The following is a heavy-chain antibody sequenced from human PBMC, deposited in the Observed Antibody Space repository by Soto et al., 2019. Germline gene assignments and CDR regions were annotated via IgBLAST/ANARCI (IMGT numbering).Heavy chain of an antibody. J-gene: IGHJ5*02. D-gene: IGHD3-22*01. Sequence: PSETLSLTCAVHGGSFSGYYWSWIRQPPGKGLEWIGEINHSGSTNYNPSLKSRVTISVDTSKNQFSLKLSSVTAADTAVYYCARDGNYYDSSGYYYKFDPWGQGTLVTVSS. V-gene: IGHV4-34*01. CDR1: GGSFSGYY. CDR2: INHSGST. CDR3: ARDGNYYDSSGYYYKFDP.